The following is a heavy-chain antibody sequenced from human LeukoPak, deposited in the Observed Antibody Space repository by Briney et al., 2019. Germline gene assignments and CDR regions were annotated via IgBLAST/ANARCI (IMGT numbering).Heavy chain of an antibody. D-gene: IGHD5-18*01. CDR2: INSDGSST. CDR3: ARDLITPTAMVTGGFDY. J-gene: IGHJ4*02. CDR1: GFTFSSYW. V-gene: IGHV3-74*01. Sequence: PGGSLRLSRAASGFTFSSYWMHWVRQAPGKGLVWVSRINSDGSSTSYADSVKGRFTISRDNAKNTLYLQMNSLRAEDTAVYYCARDLITPTAMVTGGFDYWGQGTLVTVSS.